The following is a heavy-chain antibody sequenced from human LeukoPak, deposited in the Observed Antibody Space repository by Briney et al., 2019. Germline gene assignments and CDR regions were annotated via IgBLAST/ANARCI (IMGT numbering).Heavy chain of an antibody. CDR2: ISSSSSYI. CDR3: ARDNSQWYSSAGLDY. CDR1: GFTFSSYS. V-gene: IGHV3-21*01. Sequence: PGGSLRLSCAASGFTFSSYSMNWVRQAPGKGLEWVSSISSSSSYIYYADSVKGRFTISRDNAKNSLYLQMNSLRAEDTAVYYCARDNSQWYSSAGLDYWGQGTLVTVSS. J-gene: IGHJ4*02. D-gene: IGHD6-19*01.